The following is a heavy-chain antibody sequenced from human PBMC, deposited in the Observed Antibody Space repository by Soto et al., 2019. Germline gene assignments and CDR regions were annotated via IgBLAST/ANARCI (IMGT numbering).Heavy chain of an antibody. J-gene: IGHJ5*02. CDR1: GFTFSSYA. D-gene: IGHD3-22*01. CDR2: ISSNGGST. V-gene: IGHV3-64D*06. CDR3: AKAGTYYYDSSGP. Sequence: PGGSLRLSCSASGFTFSSYAMHWVRQAPGKGLEYVSAISSNGGSTYYADSVKGRFTISRDNSKNTLYLQMSSLRAEDTAVYYCAKAGTYYYDSSGPWGQGTLVTVSS.